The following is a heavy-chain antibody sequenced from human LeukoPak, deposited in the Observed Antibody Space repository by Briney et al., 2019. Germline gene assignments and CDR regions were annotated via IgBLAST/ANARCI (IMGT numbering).Heavy chain of an antibody. CDR2: ISSSSSYI. J-gene: IGHJ4*02. CDR1: GFTFSSYS. V-gene: IGHV3-21*01. D-gene: IGHD2-2*01. Sequence: SRGSLRLSCAASGFTFSSYSMNWVRQAPGKGLEWVSSISSSSSYIYYADSVEGRFTISRDNAKNSLYLQMNSLRAEDTAVYYCARDDRYCSSTSCPEDYWGQGTLVTVSS. CDR3: ARDDRYCSSTSCPEDY.